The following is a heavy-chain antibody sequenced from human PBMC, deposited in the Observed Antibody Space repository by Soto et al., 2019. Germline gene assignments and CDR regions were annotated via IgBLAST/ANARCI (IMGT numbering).Heavy chain of an antibody. CDR1: GFTFGDYA. Sequence: GGSLRLSCTFSGFTFGDYAMSWFRQAPGKGLEWVGFIRTKPYGETTEYAASVEGRFTISRDDSKSIASLQMISLETEDTAVYYCSRVRYDILTGYYLFDYWGQGTLVTVSS. D-gene: IGHD3-9*01. CDR3: SRVRYDILTGYYLFDY. V-gene: IGHV3-49*03. CDR2: IRTKPYGETT. J-gene: IGHJ4*02.